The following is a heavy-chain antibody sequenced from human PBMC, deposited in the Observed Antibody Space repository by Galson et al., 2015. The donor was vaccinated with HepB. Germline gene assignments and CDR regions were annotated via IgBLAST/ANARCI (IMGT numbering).Heavy chain of an antibody. J-gene: IGHJ3*02. CDR3: AREVSRLCAFDI. Sequence: SLRLSCAASGFSVNNYVIHWVRQAPGKGLEWVAAIINDGSEKWYAESVKGRFTISRDNSRNTLSLQLNSLTPEDTGLYYCAREVSRLCAFDIWGQGTMVTVSS. CDR1: GFSVNNYV. CDR2: IINDGSEK. D-gene: IGHD2/OR15-2a*01. V-gene: IGHV3-30-3*01.